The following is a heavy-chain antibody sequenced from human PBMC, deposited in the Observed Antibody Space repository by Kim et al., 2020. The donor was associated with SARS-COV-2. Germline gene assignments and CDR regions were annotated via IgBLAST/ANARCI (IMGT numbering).Heavy chain of an antibody. Sequence: SETLSLSCIVSGGSISGFYWSWIRQPPGKGLEWIGYIYYNGSTNYNPSLKSRVTMSVDTPKNQFSLKLTSVTAADTAVYYCARDRGDRSNWYNRFDSWGQGILVTVSS. CDR3: ARDRGDRSNWYNRFDS. J-gene: IGHJ5*01. D-gene: IGHD6-13*01. CDR2: IYYNGST. CDR1: GGSISGFY. V-gene: IGHV4-59*13.